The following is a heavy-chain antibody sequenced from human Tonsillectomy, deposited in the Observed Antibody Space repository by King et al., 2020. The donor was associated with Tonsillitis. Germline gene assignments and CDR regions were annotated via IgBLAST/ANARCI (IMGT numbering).Heavy chain of an antibody. V-gene: IGHV3-30-3*01. Sequence: VQLVESGGGVVQPGRSLRLSCAASGVSLSNNTIHWVRQAPGKGLEWVAVISSDGTNKYYADSVKGRFTISRDNSKNILYLRMFSLRSEDTATYYCATKRVDVISFSYGLYAFDTWGQGTTVSVSS. CDR3: ATKRVDVISFSYGLYAFDT. J-gene: IGHJ3*02. D-gene: IGHD3-16*01. CDR2: ISSDGTNK. CDR1: GVSLSNNT.